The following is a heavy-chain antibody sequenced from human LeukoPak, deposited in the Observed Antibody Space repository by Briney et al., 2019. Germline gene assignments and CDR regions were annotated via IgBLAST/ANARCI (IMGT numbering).Heavy chain of an antibody. Sequence: SETLSLTCTVSGGSISSYYWNWIRQPPGKGLEWIGYIYHSGSTNYNPSLKSRVTISLDTSKNQFSLKLTSVTAADTAVYHCARDPAGFDYWGQGTLVTVSS. CDR3: ARDPAGFDY. D-gene: IGHD6-25*01. V-gene: IGHV4-59*01. J-gene: IGHJ4*02. CDR1: GGSISSYY. CDR2: IYHSGST.